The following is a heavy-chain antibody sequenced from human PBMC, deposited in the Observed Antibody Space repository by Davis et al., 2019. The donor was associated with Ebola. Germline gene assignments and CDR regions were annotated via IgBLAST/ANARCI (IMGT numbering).Heavy chain of an antibody. D-gene: IGHD3-10*01. CDR3: ARALRGVLY. CDR1: GFTFSAYS. V-gene: IGHV3-74*01. Sequence: GESLKISCAGSGFTFSAYSMNWVRQAPGKGLVWVSRINSDGSSTSYADSVKGRFTISRDNAKNTLYLQMNSLRAEDTAVYYCARALRGVLYWGQGTLVTVSS. J-gene: IGHJ4*02. CDR2: INSDGSST.